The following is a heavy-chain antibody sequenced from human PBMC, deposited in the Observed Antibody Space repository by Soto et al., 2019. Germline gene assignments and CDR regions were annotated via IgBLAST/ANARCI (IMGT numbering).Heavy chain of an antibody. Sequence: GSRSHYCVACKIIYRGYGMIMVQQAPGKGLEWVANMNPDGSERLFLESVKGRFTIPRDNGRNSVYLQMDSLRAEETAMYYCATGDTAAPGKDYWGQGTLVTVSA. CDR2: MNPDGSER. CDR3: ATGDTAAPGKDY. J-gene: IGHJ4*02. V-gene: IGHV3-7*01. D-gene: IGHD6-6*01. CDR1: KIIYRGYG.